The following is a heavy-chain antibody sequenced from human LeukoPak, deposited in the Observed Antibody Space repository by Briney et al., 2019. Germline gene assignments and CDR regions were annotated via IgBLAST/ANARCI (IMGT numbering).Heavy chain of an antibody. CDR3: ARDAHGSGWFSDT. CDR1: GGSMSSYY. CDR2: IYTAVST. V-gene: IGHV4-4*07. D-gene: IGHD6-19*01. Sequence: SETLSLTCTVSGGSMSSYYWSWIRQPAGKGLEWIGRIYTAVSTDYNPSPKSRVTMSVDTSKNQFSLRLSSVTAADTAVYYCARDAHGSGWFSDTWGQGTLVTVSS. J-gene: IGHJ5*02.